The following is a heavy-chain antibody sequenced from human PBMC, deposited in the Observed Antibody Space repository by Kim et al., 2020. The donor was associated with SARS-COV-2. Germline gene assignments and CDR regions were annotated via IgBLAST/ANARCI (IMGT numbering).Heavy chain of an antibody. J-gene: IGHJ4*02. CDR3: ARVHSSSWYLRLRGGLFDY. CDR1: GGSFSGYY. D-gene: IGHD6-13*01. Sequence: SETLSLTCAVYGGSFSGYYWSWIRQPPGKGLEWIGEINHSGSTNYNPSLKSRVTISVDTSKNQFSLKLSSVTAADTAVYYCARVHSSSWYLRLRGGLFDYWGQGTLVTVSS. V-gene: IGHV4-34*01. CDR2: INHSGST.